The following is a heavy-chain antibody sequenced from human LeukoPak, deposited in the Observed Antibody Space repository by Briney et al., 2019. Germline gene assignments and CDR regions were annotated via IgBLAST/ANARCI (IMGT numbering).Heavy chain of an antibody. Sequence: GASVKVSCKASGYTFSRYGISWVRQAPGQGLEWLGWIGAYNRNTNYAQKLQGRVTMTTDTSTSTAYMDLRSLRFDDTAVYYCARDVSGSYVTDAFDLWGQGTMVTVSS. CDR2: IGAYNRNT. V-gene: IGHV1-18*01. CDR3: ARDVSGSYVTDAFDL. CDR1: GYTFSRYG. D-gene: IGHD1-26*01. J-gene: IGHJ3*01.